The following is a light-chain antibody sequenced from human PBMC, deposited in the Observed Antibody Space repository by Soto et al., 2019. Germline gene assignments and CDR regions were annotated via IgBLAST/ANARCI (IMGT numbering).Light chain of an antibody. CDR3: QSYDSSLGAWV. CDR1: SSNIGAGYD. CDR2: GTA. J-gene: IGLJ3*02. V-gene: IGLV1-40*01. Sequence: QSVLTQTPSVSGAPGQRVTISCTGSSSNIGAGYDIHWYQQLPGTAPKLLIYGTANRPSGVPDRFSGSKSGTSASLAITGLQAEDEADYYCQSYDSSLGAWVFGGGTKVTVL.